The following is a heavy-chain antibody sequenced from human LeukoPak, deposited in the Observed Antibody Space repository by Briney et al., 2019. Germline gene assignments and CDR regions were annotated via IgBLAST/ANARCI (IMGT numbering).Heavy chain of an antibody. D-gene: IGHD4-17*01. J-gene: IGHJ4*02. CDR1: GGSISSYY. CDR3: ARDYGDYYFDY. V-gene: IGHV4-59*01. Sequence: PSETLSLTCTVSGGSISSYYWSWIRQPPGKGLEWIGYIYYSGSTNYNPSLKSRVTISVDTSKNQFSLKLSSVTAADTAVYYCARDYGDYYFDYWGQETLVTVSS. CDR2: IYYSGST.